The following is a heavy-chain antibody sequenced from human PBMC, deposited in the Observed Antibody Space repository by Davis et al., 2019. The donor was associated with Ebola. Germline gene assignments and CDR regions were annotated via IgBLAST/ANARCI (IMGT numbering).Heavy chain of an antibody. CDR2: IIPIFGTA. D-gene: IGHD2-8*01. CDR3: ARGDCTNGVWCGYYYYGMDV. CDR1: GYTFTSSG. V-gene: IGHV1-69*13. Sequence: SVKVSCKASGYTFTSSGFSWVRQAPGQGLEWMGGIIPIFGTANYAQKFQGRVTITADESTSTAYMELSSLRSEDTAVYYCARGDCTNGVWCGYYYYGMDVWGKGTTVTVSS. J-gene: IGHJ6*04.